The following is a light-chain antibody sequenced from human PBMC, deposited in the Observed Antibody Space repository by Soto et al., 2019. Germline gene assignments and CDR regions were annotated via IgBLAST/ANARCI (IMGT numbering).Light chain of an antibody. J-gene: IGKJ1*01. CDR3: QQYIYWPWT. V-gene: IGKV3-15*01. Sequence: EIMITHSPSTLSVTPGERATLSCRASQSVSSTLAWYQQKPGQAPRLLIYGASTRATGIPARFSGSGSGTEFTLTISSLQSEDFAVYYCQQYIYWPWTFGQGTKV. CDR2: GAS. CDR1: QSVSST.